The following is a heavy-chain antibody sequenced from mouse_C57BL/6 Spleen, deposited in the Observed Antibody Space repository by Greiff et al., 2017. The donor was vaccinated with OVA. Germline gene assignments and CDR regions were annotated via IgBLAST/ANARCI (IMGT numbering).Heavy chain of an antibody. J-gene: IGHJ3*01. CDR1: GYTFTSYW. CDR3: ASPYGYPFAY. CDR2: IHPNSGST. V-gene: IGHV1-64*01. D-gene: IGHD2-2*01. Sequence: QVQLQQPGAELVKPGASVKLSCKASGYTFTSYWMHWVKQRPGQGLEWIGMIHPNSGSTNYNEKFKSKATLTVDKSSSTAYMQLSSLTSKDSAVYYCASPYGYPFAYWGQGTLVTVSA.